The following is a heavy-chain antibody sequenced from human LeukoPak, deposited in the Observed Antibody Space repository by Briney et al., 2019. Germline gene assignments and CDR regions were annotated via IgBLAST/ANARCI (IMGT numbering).Heavy chain of an antibody. D-gene: IGHD6-13*01. V-gene: IGHV5-51*01. Sequence: GESLKISCKGSGYGFTRYWIGWVRRMPGKGLECMGIIYPGDSDTRYSPSFQGQVTISADKSISTAYLQWSSLKASDTAMYYCAASTAADNCFDPWGQGTLVTVSS. CDR1: GYGFTRYW. CDR2: IYPGDSDT. CDR3: AASTAADNCFDP. J-gene: IGHJ5*02.